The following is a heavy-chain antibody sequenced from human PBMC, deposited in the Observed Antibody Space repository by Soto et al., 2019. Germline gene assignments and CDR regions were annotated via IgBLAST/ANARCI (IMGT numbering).Heavy chain of an antibody. D-gene: IGHD1-1*01. CDR2: ITSSGSTI. Sequence: QVQLVEAGGGLVKPGGSLRLSCAASGFTFSDYYMSWIRQAPGKGLEWVSYITSSGSTIYYADSVKGRFTISRDNAKNSLYLQMNSLRAEDTAVYYCARDELNPLPDAAFDIWGQGTMVTVSS. CDR1: GFTFSDYY. V-gene: IGHV3-11*01. CDR3: ARDELNPLPDAAFDI. J-gene: IGHJ3*02.